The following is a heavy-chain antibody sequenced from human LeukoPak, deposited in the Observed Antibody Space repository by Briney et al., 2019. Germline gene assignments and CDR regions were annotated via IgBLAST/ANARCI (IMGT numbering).Heavy chain of an antibody. CDR2: IHYSGST. V-gene: IGHV4-61*01. J-gene: IGHJ4*02. Sequence: SETLSLTCTVSGGSVSGGNYYCSWIRQSPGKGLEWIGYIHYSGSTVYNPSLKSRVTMSIDASKNQFSLNLSSATAADTAVYYCTRTGSTGGYWGQGTLVTVSS. D-gene: IGHD1-7*01. CDR3: TRTGSTGGY. CDR1: GGSVSGGNYY.